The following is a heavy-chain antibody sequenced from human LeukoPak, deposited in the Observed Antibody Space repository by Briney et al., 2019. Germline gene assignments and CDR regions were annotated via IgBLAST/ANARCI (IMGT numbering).Heavy chain of an antibody. CDR2: IYFSGST. D-gene: IGHD6-6*01. CDR3: ARLRSSSSYYMDV. J-gene: IGHJ6*03. Sequence: SETLSLTCTVSGGSLSSYFWSWIRQPPGKGLEWIGHIYFSGSTNYNPSLKSRVTISLDTSKNQFSLKLSSVTAADTAVYYCARLRSSSSYYMDVWGKGTTVTVSS. V-gene: IGHV4-59*01. CDR1: GGSLSSYF.